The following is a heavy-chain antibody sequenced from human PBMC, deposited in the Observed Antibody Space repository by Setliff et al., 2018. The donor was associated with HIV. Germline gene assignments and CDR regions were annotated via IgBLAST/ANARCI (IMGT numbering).Heavy chain of an antibody. V-gene: IGHV1-69*10. D-gene: IGHD3-16*02. CDR2: IIPILGIA. CDR3: AGDVWGSYRSFDY. CDR1: GGTFSSYA. J-gene: IGHJ4*02. Sequence: ASVKVSCKSSGGTFSSYAISWVRQAPGQGLEWMGGIIPILGIANYAQKFQGRVTITADESTSTAYMELSSLRSEDTAVYYCAGDVWGSYRSFDYWGQGTLVTVSS.